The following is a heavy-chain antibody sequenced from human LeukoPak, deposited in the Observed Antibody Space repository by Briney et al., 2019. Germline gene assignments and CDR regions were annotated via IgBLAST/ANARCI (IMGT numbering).Heavy chain of an antibody. J-gene: IGHJ4*02. D-gene: IGHD1-26*01. CDR1: GFTVSSNY. CDR2: IYSGGDT. Sequence: GSLRLSCAASGFTVSSNYITWVRQAPGKGLEWLSVIYSGGDTYYADSVKGRFTISRDNSKNMLYLQMNSLRAEDTAVYYCARRSGEGYFDCWGQGTLVTVSS. V-gene: IGHV3-66*01. CDR3: ARRSGEGYFDC.